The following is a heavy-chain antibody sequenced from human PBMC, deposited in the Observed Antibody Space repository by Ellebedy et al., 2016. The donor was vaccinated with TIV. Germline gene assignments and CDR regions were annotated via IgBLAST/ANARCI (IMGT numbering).Heavy chain of an antibody. Sequence: PGGSLRLSCAASGFTFSNYWMTWVRQAPGKGLEWVAHIKQAGSEREYVDSVKGRFTISRDNAKNSLYLQMDSLRAEDAAIYYCARPGGFGKLPLDFWGQGILVTVSS. CDR3: ARPGGFGKLPLDF. CDR1: GFTFSNYW. J-gene: IGHJ4*02. V-gene: IGHV3-7*01. CDR2: IKQAGSER. D-gene: IGHD3-10*01.